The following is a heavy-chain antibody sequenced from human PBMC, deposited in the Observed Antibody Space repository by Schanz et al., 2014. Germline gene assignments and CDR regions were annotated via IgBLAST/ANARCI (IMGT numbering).Heavy chain of an antibody. D-gene: IGHD2-21*02. CDR2: ISSSSSYI. V-gene: IGHV3-21*01. J-gene: IGHJ6*03. Sequence: EVHLLESGGGLVQPGGSLRLSCAASGFTFSTYYMNWVRQAPGKGLEWVSSISSSSSYISYADSVKGRFTISRDNAKNSLYLQMNSLRAEDTAVYYCARPSDSSWYMDVWGKGTTVTVSS. CDR3: ARPSDSSWYMDV. CDR1: GFTFSTYY.